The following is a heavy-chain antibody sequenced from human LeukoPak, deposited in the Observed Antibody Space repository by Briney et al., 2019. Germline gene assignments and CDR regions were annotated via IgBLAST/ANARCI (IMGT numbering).Heavy chain of an antibody. CDR2: IYYSGST. D-gene: IGHD5-12*01. CDR1: GGSISSYY. J-gene: IGHJ6*02. CDR3: ARHRWSSGYDNEAMDV. Sequence: PSETLSLTCTVSGGSISSYYWSWIRQPPGKGLEWIGYIYYSGSTNYNPSLKGRVTISVDTSKNQFSLKLSSVTAADTAVYYCARHRWSSGYDNEAMDVWGQGTTVTVSS. V-gene: IGHV4-59*08.